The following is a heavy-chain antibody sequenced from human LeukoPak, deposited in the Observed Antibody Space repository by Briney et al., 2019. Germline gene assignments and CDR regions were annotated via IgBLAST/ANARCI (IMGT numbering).Heavy chain of an antibody. CDR1: GFTFSSYT. CDR2: ISSSSSYK. Sequence: GGSLRLSRSASGFTFSSYTMNWVGQAPGRGLEWVSSISSSSSYKYYAHSVKGRFTISRDNAKNSLYLQMNSLRAEDTAVYYCARETTTIFGVVPNYFDYWGQGTLVTDSS. J-gene: IGHJ4*02. D-gene: IGHD3-3*01. CDR3: ARETTTIFGVVPNYFDY. V-gene: IGHV3-21*01.